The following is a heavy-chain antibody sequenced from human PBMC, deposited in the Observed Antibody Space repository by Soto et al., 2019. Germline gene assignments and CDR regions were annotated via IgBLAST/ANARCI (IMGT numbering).Heavy chain of an antibody. V-gene: IGHV4-34*01. CDR3: ARDRGIVGATDAFDI. J-gene: IGHJ3*02. CDR1: GGSFSGYY. CDR2: INHSGST. D-gene: IGHD1-26*01. Sequence: SSETLSLTCAVYGGSFSGYYWSWIRQPPGKGLEWIGEINHSGSTNYNPSLKSRVTISVDTSKNQFSLKLSSVTAADTAVYYCARDRGIVGATDAFDIWGQGTMVTVSS.